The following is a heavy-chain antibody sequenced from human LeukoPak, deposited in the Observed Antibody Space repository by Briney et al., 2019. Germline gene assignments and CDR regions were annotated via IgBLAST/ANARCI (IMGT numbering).Heavy chain of an antibody. V-gene: IGHV1-24*01. CDR3: AKAGGMDV. J-gene: IGHJ6*02. CDR1: GNTLNELS. CDR2: FDPEDGKK. Sequence: ASVKVSCKVSGNTLNELSMHWVRQPAGKGLEWMGGFDPEDGKKIYAQKFQGRVALTEDTPTDTVHMELSSLISEDTAVYYCAKAGGMDVWGQGTAVTVSS.